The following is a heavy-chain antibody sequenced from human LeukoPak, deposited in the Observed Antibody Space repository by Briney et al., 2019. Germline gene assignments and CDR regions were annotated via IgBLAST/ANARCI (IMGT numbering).Heavy chain of an antibody. CDR3: ARARGGVVVVAASKSYYYYYMDV. Sequence: ASVKVSCKASGYTFTSYDINWVRQATGRGLEWMGWMNPNSGNTGYAQKFQGRVTITRNTSISTAYMELSSLRSEDTAVYYCARARGGVVVVAASKSYYYYYMDVWGKGTTVTVSS. CDR2: MNPNSGNT. V-gene: IGHV1-8*03. D-gene: IGHD2-15*01. CDR1: GYTFTSYD. J-gene: IGHJ6*03.